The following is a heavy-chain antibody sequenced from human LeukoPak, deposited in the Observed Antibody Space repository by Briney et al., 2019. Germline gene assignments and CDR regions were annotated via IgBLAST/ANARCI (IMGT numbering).Heavy chain of an antibody. D-gene: IGHD2-2*01. V-gene: IGHV4-30-4*01. CDR3: ARGSSRLDAFDI. J-gene: IGHJ3*02. CDR1: GGSISSGDYY. CDR2: IYYSGST. Sequence: SETLSLTCAVSGGSISSGDYYWRWLRQPPGKGLEWIGYIYYSGSTYYNPSLKSRVTISVDTSKNQFSLKLSSVTAADTAVYYCARGSSRLDAFDIWGQGTMVTVSS.